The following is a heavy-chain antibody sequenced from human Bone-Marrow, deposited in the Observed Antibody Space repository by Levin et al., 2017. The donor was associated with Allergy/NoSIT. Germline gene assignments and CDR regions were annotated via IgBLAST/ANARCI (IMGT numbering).Heavy chain of an antibody. D-gene: IGHD2-21*01. Sequence: KTGGSLRLSCAASGFTFSDFYMHWIRQAPGKGLEWLSYISDNSVYTDYADSVKGRFTISRDNAKNSLHLEMKSLRAEDTALYYCAREYCRGVNCYSDRAYDIWGQGTMVTVSS. CDR3: AREYCRGVNCYSDRAYDI. CDR1: GFTFSDFY. J-gene: IGHJ3*02. CDR2: ISDNSVYT. V-gene: IGHV3-11*05.